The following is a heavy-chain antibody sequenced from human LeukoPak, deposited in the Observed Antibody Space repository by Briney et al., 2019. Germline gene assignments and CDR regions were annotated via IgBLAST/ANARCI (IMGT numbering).Heavy chain of an antibody. V-gene: IGHV3-30*18. D-gene: IGHD3-16*02. J-gene: IGHJ6*02. CDR2: ISYDGSNK. CDR3: AKDFIALPPAILLYGMDV. Sequence: GRSLRLSCAASGFTSSSYGMHWVRQAPGKGLEWVAVISYDGSNKYYADSVKGRFTISRDNSKNTLYLQMNSLRAEDTAVYYCAKDFIALPPAILLYGMDVWGQGTTVTVSS. CDR1: GFTSSSYG.